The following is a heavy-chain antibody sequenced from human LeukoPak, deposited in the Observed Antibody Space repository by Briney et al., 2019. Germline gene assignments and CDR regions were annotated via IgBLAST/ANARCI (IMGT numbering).Heavy chain of an antibody. J-gene: IGHJ6*03. CDR2: INRDGGQT. CDR1: GFTFSNYW. CDR3: ARVGDDYTIRGDMAV. V-gene: IGHV3-7*01. D-gene: IGHD4-11*01. Sequence: PGGSLRLSCAASGFTFSNYWISWVRQAPGKGREWVAIINRDGGQTYYVDSVKGRFSISRDNARNSVYLQMNSLRAEDTALYYCARVGDDYTIRGDMAVWGKRTTVTVSS.